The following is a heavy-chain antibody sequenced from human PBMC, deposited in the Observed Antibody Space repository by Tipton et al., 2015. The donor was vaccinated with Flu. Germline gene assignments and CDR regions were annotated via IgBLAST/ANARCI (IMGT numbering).Heavy chain of an antibody. CDR3: ARLSYCDVDLKNFYFDH. V-gene: IGHV4-39*01. D-gene: IGHD2-21*02. Sequence: TLSLTCTVSSGSIRSTNYFCAWIRQPPGKRLELIGSIFPSGTTYYNPSLKSRVTISVDTSKSQFSLMLRSVTAADTAVYYCARLSYCDVDLKNFYFDHWGQGALVTVSS. J-gene: IGHJ4*02. CDR2: IFPSGTT. CDR1: SGSIRSTNYF.